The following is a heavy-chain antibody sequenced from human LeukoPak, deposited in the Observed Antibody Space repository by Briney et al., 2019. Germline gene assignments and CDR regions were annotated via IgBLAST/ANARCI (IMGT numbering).Heavy chain of an antibody. CDR3: ARSTVRGAVFDY. V-gene: IGHV4-39*01. CDR2: IYYSGST. J-gene: IGHJ4*02. Sequence: SETLSLTCTVSGGSISSSSYYWGWIRQPPGKGLEWIGSIYYSGSTYYNPSLKSRVTISVDTSKNQFSLKLSSVTAADTAVYYCARSTVRGAVFDYWGQGTLVTVSS. D-gene: IGHD3-10*01. CDR1: GGSISSSSYY.